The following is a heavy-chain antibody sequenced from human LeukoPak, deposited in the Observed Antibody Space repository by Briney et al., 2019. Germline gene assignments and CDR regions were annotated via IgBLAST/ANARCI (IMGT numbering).Heavy chain of an antibody. CDR2: ISAYSTYNGNT. CDR1: GYTFTSYG. J-gene: IGHJ1*01. D-gene: IGHD3-3*01. Sequence: ASVKVSCKASGYTFTSYGISWVRQAPGQGPEWMGWISAYSTYNGNTNYAQKFQGRVTMTTDTSTSTAYMELRSLRSDDTAVYYCARGITALRFLEWTYWGQGTLVTVSS. V-gene: IGHV1-18*01. CDR3: ARGITALRFLEWTY.